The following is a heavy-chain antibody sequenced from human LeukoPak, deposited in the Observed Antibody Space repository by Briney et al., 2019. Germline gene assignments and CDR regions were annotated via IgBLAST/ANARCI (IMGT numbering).Heavy chain of an antibody. J-gene: IGHJ4*02. CDR2: ISGSGGST. CDR3: ARGPRGGMITFGEVIVLPLDY. V-gene: IGHV3-23*01. Sequence: GGSLRLSCAASGFTFSSYSMNWVRQAPGKELEWVSAISGSGGSTYYADSVKGRFTISRDNSKNTLYLQMNSLRAEDTAVYYCARGPRGGMITFGEVIVLPLDYWGQGTLVTVSS. CDR1: GFTFSSYS. D-gene: IGHD3-16*02.